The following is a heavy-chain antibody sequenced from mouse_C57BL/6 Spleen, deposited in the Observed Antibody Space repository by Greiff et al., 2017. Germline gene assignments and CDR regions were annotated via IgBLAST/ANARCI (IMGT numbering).Heavy chain of an antibody. D-gene: IGHD2-14*01. J-gene: IGHJ4*01. CDR3: ARADYRYYYAMDY. Sequence: EVKLMESGPELVKPGASVKISCKASGYSFTDYNMNWVKQSNGKSLEWIGVINPNYGTTSYNQKFKGKATLTVDQSSSTAYMQLNSLTYEDSAVYYCARADYRYYYAMDYWGQGTSVTVSS. CDR1: GYSFTDYN. CDR2: INPNYGTT. V-gene: IGHV1-39*01.